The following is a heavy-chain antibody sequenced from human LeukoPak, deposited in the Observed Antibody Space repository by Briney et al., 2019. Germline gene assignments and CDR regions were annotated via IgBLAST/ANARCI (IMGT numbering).Heavy chain of an antibody. CDR1: GGTFSSYA. CDR3: ARGGPLADSSGYWGY. Sequence: SVKVSCKASGGTFSSYAINWVRQAPGQGLEWMGGIIPIFGTANYAQKFQGRVTITADESTSTAYMELRSLRSDDTAVYYCARGGPLADSSGYWGYWGQGTLVTVSS. V-gene: IGHV1-69*13. J-gene: IGHJ4*02. CDR2: IIPIFGTA. D-gene: IGHD3-22*01.